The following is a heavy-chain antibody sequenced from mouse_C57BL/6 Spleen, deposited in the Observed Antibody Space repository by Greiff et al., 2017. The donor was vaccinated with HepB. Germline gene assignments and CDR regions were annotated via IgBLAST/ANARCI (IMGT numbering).Heavy chain of an antibody. CDR1: GFNIKDYY. V-gene: IGHV14-2*01. D-gene: IGHD2-4*01. Sequence: EVQRVESGAELVKPGASVKLSCTASGFNIKDYYMHWVKQRTEQGLEWIGRIDPEDGETKYAPKFQGQATITADTSSNTAYLQLSSLTSEDTAVYYCARSSIYYDYDEGFAYWGQGTLVTVSA. CDR2: IDPEDGET. CDR3: ARSSIYYDYDEGFAY. J-gene: IGHJ3*01.